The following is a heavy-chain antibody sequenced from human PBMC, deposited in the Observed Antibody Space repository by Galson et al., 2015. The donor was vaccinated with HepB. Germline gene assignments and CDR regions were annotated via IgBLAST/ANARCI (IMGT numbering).Heavy chain of an antibody. CDR3: ARTAGELNSYYYFYHGMDV. CDR1: GFSLSTSGMC. CDR2: IDWDDDI. V-gene: IGHV2-70*01. J-gene: IGHJ6*02. Sequence: PALVKPTQTLTLTCTFSGFSLSTSGMCVSWIRQPPGKALEWLALIDWDDDIYYSTSLRTRLTISKDTSKNQVVLTMTNMDPVDTATYYFARTAGELNSYYYFYHGMDVWGQGTTVTVSS. D-gene: IGHD1-26*01.